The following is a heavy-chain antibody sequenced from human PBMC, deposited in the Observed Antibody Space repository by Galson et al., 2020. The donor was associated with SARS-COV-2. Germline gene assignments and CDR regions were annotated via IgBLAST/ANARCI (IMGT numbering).Heavy chain of an antibody. CDR2: INPNSGGT. V-gene: IGHV1-2*02. CDR3: ARDRISAPDDFDY. J-gene: IGHJ4*02. CDR1: GYTFSDYY. Sequence: ASVKVSCKASGYTFSDYYMHWVRQAPGQGLEWMGWINPNSGGTNYAQRFQGRVTMTGDTSISTAYMELKNLRSDDTAVYYCARDRISAPDDFDYGGQGTLFSVSS. D-gene: IGHD6-13*01.